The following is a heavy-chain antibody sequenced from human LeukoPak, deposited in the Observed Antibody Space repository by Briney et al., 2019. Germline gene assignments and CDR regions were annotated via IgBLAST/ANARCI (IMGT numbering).Heavy chain of an antibody. CDR2: ISSSGSTI. J-gene: IGHJ4*02. Sequence: GGSLRLSCAASGFTFSSYEMNWVRQAPGKGLEWVSYISSSGSTIYYADSVKGRFTISRDNAKNSLYLQMNSLRAEDTAVYYCARVYSCSWYVFDYWGQGTLVTVSS. CDR1: GFTFSSYE. D-gene: IGHD6-13*01. CDR3: ARVYSCSWYVFDY. V-gene: IGHV3-48*03.